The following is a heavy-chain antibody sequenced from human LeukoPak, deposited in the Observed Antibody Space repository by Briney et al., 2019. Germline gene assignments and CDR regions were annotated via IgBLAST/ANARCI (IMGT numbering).Heavy chain of an antibody. V-gene: IGHV3-33*01. CDR1: GFTFSSYG. D-gene: IGHD3-22*01. J-gene: IGHJ4*02. Sequence: GRSLRLSCAASGFTFSSYGMHWVRQAPGKGLEWVAVIWYDGSNKYYADSVKGRFTISRDNSKNTLYLQMNSLRAEDTAVYYCARGIGDSSGYYGGFDYWGQGTLVTVSS. CDR2: IWYDGSNK. CDR3: ARGIGDSSGYYGGFDY.